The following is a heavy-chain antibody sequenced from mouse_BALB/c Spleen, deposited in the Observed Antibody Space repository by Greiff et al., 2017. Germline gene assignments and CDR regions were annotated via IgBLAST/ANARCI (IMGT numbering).Heavy chain of an antibody. D-gene: IGHD1-1*01. CDR2: ISSGGST. CDR1: GFTFSSYA. J-gene: IGHJ4*01. CDR3: AYYGSSYYAMDY. Sequence: EVQGVESGGGLVKPGGSLKLSCAASGFTFSSYAMSWVRQTPEKRLEWVASISSGGSTYYPDSVKGRFTISRDNARNILYLQMSSLRSEDTAMYYCAYYGSSYYAMDYWGQGTSVTVSS. V-gene: IGHV5-6-5*01.